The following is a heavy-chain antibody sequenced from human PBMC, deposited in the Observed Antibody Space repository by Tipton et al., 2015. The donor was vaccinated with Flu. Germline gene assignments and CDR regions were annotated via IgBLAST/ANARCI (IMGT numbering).Heavy chain of an antibody. CDR3: ATALGSDYDILTGSPYYYYGMDV. Sequence: TLSLTCAVYGGSFSGYYWSWIRRPPGKGLEWIGEINHSGSTNYNPSLKSRVTISVDTSKNQFSLKLSSVTAADTAVYYCATALGSDYDILTGSPYYYYGMDVWGQGTTVTVSS. V-gene: IGHV4-34*01. CDR1: GGSFSGYY. CDR2: INHSGST. J-gene: IGHJ6*02. D-gene: IGHD3-9*01.